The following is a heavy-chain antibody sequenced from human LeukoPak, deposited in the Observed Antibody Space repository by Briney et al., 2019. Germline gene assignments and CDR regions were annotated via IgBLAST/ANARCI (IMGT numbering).Heavy chain of an antibody. CDR3: ARTLRCWEWLAAFDI. CDR1: GYTFTSYD. CDR2: MNPNSGNT. Sequence: DSLKLSCKASGYTFTSYDINCVRQATGHRLEWMGWMNPNSGNTGYAKKFQARVNMTRNTSISTAYIELSSLSSEDTDVYYCARTLRCWEWLAAFDIWGQGTMVTVSS. D-gene: IGHD3-3*01. V-gene: IGHV1-8*01. J-gene: IGHJ3*02.